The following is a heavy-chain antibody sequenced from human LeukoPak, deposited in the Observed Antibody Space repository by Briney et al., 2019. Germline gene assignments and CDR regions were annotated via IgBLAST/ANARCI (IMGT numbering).Heavy chain of an antibody. J-gene: IGHJ2*01. CDR1: GFTFSSYE. CDR2: ISSSGSTI. CDR3: ARDMGGYFDL. D-gene: IGHD1-26*01. V-gene: IGHV3-48*03. Sequence: GGSLRLSCAASGFTFSSYEMNWVRQVPGKGLEWVSYISSSGSTIYYADSVKGRFTVSRDNAKNSLYLQMNSLRAEDTAVYYCARDMGGYFDLWGRGTLVTVSS.